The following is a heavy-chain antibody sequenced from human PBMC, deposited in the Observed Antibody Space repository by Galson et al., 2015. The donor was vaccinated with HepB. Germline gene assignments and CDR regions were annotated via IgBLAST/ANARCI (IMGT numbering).Heavy chain of an antibody. CDR2: IFHSGNT. CDR1: GGSFSGYY. CDR3: ARGGYYYGSGSYFYFDY. J-gene: IGHJ4*02. D-gene: IGHD3-10*01. Sequence: ETLSLTCAVYGGSFSGYYWSWIRQPPGKGLEWIGSIFHSGNTYYNPSLKSRVTISVDTSKNQFSLKLSSVTAADTAVYYCARGGYYYGSGSYFYFDYWGQGTLVTVSS. V-gene: IGHV4-34*01.